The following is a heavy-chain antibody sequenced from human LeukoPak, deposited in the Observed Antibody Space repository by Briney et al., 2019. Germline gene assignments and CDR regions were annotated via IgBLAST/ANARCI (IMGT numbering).Heavy chain of an antibody. J-gene: IGHJ4*02. CDR3: AKDNRMAYYDFWSGYGLPGEFDY. D-gene: IGHD3-3*01. CDR1: GFTFSSYG. V-gene: IGHV3-30*02. Sequence: GGSLRLSCAASGFTFSSYGMHWVRQAPGKGLEWVAFIRYDGSNKYYADSVKGRFTISRDNSKNTLYLQMNSLRAEDTAVYYCAKDNRMAYYDFWSGYGLPGEFDYRGQGTLVTVSS. CDR2: IRYDGSNK.